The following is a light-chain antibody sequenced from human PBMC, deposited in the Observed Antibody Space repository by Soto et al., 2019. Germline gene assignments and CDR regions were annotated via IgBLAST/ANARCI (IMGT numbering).Light chain of an antibody. CDR2: DAS. Sequence: IVLTQSPATLSLSPGERATLSCRASQSVSSSYLAWYQQKPGQAPRLLIHDASNRATGIPARFSGSGSGTDFTLTISSLEPEGFAVYYCQQRSDWPPTFGGGTKVEIK. CDR1: QSVSSSY. V-gene: IGKV3-11*01. J-gene: IGKJ4*01. CDR3: QQRSDWPPT.